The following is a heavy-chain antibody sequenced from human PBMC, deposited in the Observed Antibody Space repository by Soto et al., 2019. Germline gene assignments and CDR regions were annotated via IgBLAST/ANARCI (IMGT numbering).Heavy chain of an antibody. CDR3: ARHPEVAAGTPAGWFDP. CDR1: GCSISSSSYY. D-gene: IGHD6-13*01. V-gene: IGHV4-39*01. Sequence: SETLSLTCTLPGCSISSSSYYWGWIRQPPGKGLEWDGSIYYSGSTYYNPSLKSRVTISVDTSKNQFSLKLSSVTAADTAVYYCARHPEVAAGTPAGWFDPWGQGTLVTVSS. J-gene: IGHJ5*02. CDR2: IYYSGST.